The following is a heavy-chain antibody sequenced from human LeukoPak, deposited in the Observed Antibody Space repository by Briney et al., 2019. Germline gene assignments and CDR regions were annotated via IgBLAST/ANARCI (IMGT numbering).Heavy chain of an antibody. V-gene: IGHV3-23*01. CDR1: GFTFSSYA. J-gene: IGHJ4*02. D-gene: IGHD3-16*02. Sequence: GGSLRLSCAASGFTFSSYAMSWVRQAPGKGLEWVSAISGSGGSTYYADSVKGRFTISRDNARNSLYLQMNSLRAEDTAVYYCARDEMITFGGVIATFDYWGQGTLVTVSS. CDR3: ARDEMITFGGVIATFDY. CDR2: ISGSGGST.